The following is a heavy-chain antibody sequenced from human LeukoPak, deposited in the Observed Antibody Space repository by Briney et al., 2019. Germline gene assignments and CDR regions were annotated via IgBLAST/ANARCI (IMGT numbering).Heavy chain of an antibody. CDR1: GGSISSGSYY. CDR3: AGDQNYYGSVFFDY. CDR2: IYTSGST. Sequence: SETLSLTCTVSGGSISSGSYYWSWIRQPAGKGLEWIGRIYTSGSTNYNPSLKSRVTISVDTSKNQFSLKLSSVTAADTAVYYCAGDQNYYGSVFFDYWGQGTLVTVSS. D-gene: IGHD3-10*01. J-gene: IGHJ4*02. V-gene: IGHV4-61*02.